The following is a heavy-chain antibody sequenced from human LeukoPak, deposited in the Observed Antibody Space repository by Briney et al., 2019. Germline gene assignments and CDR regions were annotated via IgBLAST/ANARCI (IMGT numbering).Heavy chain of an antibody. Sequence: SETLSPTCAVSGYSIRSGYYWGWIRQPPGKGLEWIGSIYHSGSTYYNPSLKSRVTISVDTSKNQFSLKLSSVTAADTAVYYCARHGGSSWYAGRNWFDYWGQGTLVTVSS. J-gene: IGHJ4*02. CDR2: IYHSGST. CDR1: GYSIRSGYY. D-gene: IGHD6-13*01. V-gene: IGHV4-38-2*01. CDR3: ARHGGSSWYAGRNWFDY.